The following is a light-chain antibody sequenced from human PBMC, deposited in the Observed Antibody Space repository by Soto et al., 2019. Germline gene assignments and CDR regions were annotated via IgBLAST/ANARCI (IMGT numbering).Light chain of an antibody. CDR3: QQLNSYPYT. J-gene: IGKJ2*01. V-gene: IGKV1-9*01. CDR2: AAS. CDR1: QDISSY. Sequence: DIQLTQSPSFLSASVGDRVTITCRASQDISSYLAWYQQKPGKAPKLLIYAASTLQSGVPSRFSGSGSGTEFTLTISSLPPEDFATYYCQQLNSYPYTFGQGTKLEI.